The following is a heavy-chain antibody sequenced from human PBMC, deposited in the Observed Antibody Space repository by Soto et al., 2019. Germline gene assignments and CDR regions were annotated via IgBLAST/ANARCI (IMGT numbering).Heavy chain of an antibody. Sequence: ASVKVSCKASGYTFTSYGISWVRQAPGQGLEWMGWISAYNGNTNYAQKLQGRVTMTTDTSTSTAYMELRSLRSDDTAVYYCARADPYDYYGSGSCYIWNKYYYYGMDVWGQGTTVTVSS. CDR1: GYTFTSYG. CDR3: ARADPYDYYGSGSCYIWNKYYYYGMDV. J-gene: IGHJ6*02. D-gene: IGHD3-10*01. CDR2: ISAYNGNT. V-gene: IGHV1-18*04.